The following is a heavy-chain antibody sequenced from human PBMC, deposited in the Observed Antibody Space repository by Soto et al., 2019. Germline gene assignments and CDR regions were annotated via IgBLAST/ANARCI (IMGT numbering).Heavy chain of an antibody. V-gene: IGHV3-23*01. D-gene: IGHD5-12*01. Sequence: RGSLRLSCAASGFTFSSYAMSWVRQPPGKGLEGVSAIGGSGGSTYYADSVKGRFTISRDNSKNTLYLQMNSLRAEDTAVYYCAEDCEEMATILDSWGQGTLVPVSS. CDR1: GFTFSSYA. CDR2: IGGSGGST. CDR3: AEDCEEMATILDS. J-gene: IGHJ4*03.